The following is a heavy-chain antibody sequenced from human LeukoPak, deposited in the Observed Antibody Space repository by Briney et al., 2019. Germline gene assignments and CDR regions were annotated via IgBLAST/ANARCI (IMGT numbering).Heavy chain of an antibody. D-gene: IGHD4-17*01. Sequence: GGSLRLSCAASGFTFSSYSMKWVRQAPGKGLEWVSSISSSSYIYYADSVKGRFTISRDNAKNSLYLQMNSLRAEDTAVYYCARVPDDYDYGDRTQGMDVWGQGTTVTVSS. J-gene: IGHJ6*02. V-gene: IGHV3-21*01. CDR2: ISSSSYI. CDR1: GFTFSSYS. CDR3: ARVPDDYDYGDRTQGMDV.